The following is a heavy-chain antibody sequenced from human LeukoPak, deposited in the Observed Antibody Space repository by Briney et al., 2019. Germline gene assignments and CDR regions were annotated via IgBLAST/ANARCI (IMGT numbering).Heavy chain of an antibody. D-gene: IGHD5-12*01. J-gene: IGHJ4*02. CDR2: ISYDGSNK. CDR1: GFTFSSFG. CDR3: AKDCGYASYFDY. V-gene: IGHV3-30*18. Sequence: GGSLRLSCAASGFTFSSFGMHWVRQAPGKGLEWVAFISYDGSNKYYPDSVKGRFTVSRDNSKNTLYPQMNSLRAEDTAVYYCAKDCGYASYFDYWGQGTLVTVSS.